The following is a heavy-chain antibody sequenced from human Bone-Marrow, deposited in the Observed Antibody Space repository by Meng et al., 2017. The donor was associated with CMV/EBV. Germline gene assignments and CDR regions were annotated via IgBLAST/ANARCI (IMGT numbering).Heavy chain of an antibody. J-gene: IGHJ6*02. Sequence: SVKVSCKASGGTFSSYATSWVRQAPGQGLEWMGGVIPFLGIPNYAQKFQGRVTITADKSTSTAYMELSSLRSEDTAVYYCARVSRECSSINCLGGSGYYYYGMDVWGQGTTVTVSS. CDR2: VIPFLGIP. D-gene: IGHD2-2*01. CDR3: ARVSRECSSINCLGGSGYYYYGMDV. V-gene: IGHV1-69*10. CDR1: GGTFSSYA.